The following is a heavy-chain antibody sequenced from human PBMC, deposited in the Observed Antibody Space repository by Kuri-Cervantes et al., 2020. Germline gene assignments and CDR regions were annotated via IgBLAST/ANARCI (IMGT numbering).Heavy chain of an antibody. CDR1: GFRFSNLW. CDR3: AKGSARNYDNLTSYGEGQFDY. V-gene: IGHV3-9*01. J-gene: IGHJ4*02. D-gene: IGHD3-9*01. CDR2: ISWNSGSI. Sequence: SLKIPFAPFGFRFSNLWMNRVRRAPGEGLEWVSGISWNSGSIGYADDVKGRFTISRDNAKNSLYLQMNSLRAEDTALYYCAKGSARNYDNLTSYGEGQFDYWGQGTLVTVSS.